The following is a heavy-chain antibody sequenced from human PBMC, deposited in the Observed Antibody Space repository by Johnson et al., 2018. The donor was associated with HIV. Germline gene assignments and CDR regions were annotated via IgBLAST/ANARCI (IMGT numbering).Heavy chain of an antibody. D-gene: IGHD3-3*01. V-gene: IGHV3-23*04. CDR1: GFTFSSYA. Sequence: VQLVESGGGLVQPGGSLRLSCAASGFTFSSYAMSWVRQAPGKGLEWVSAISGSGGSTYNAESVNGRFTISRDNSKNTLYLQMKSLRAEDTAVYYCARDLLRFLEWLYRPGAFDIWGQGTMVTVSS. J-gene: IGHJ3*02. CDR2: ISGSGGST. CDR3: ARDLLRFLEWLYRPGAFDI.